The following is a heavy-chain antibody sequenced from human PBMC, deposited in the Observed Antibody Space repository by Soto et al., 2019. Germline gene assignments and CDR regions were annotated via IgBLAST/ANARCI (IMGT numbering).Heavy chain of an antibody. J-gene: IGHJ5*02. D-gene: IGHD5-12*01. Sequence: GSLRLSCAASGFTFRSYWMGWVRQAPGKGLEWVANIKQDGSEKYYVDSVKGRFTISRDNAENSLYLQMNSLRAEDTAVYYCARDRSGYDYNWFDPWGQGTLVTVSS. CDR3: ARDRSGYDYNWFDP. V-gene: IGHV3-7*01. CDR1: GFTFRSYW. CDR2: IKQDGSEK.